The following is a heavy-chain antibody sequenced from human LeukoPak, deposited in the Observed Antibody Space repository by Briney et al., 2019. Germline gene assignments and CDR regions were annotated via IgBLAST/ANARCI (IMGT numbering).Heavy chain of an antibody. Sequence: GGSLRLSCAASGLTDSDKYLDWVRQAPGKGLEWVSVIYTAGDTFYPDSVRGRFSISRDTSRNMVNLQMNSLRAEDTALYYCTSGQMFTSGGFDDWGRGTLVTVSS. V-gene: IGHV3-53*01. J-gene: IGHJ4*02. CDR1: GLTDSDKY. CDR2: IYTAGDT. CDR3: TSGQMFTSGGFDD. D-gene: IGHD6-19*01.